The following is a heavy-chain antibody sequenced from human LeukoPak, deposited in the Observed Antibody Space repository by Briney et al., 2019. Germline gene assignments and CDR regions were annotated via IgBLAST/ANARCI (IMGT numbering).Heavy chain of an antibody. V-gene: IGHV5-51*01. CDR1: GYSFTSYW. CDR3: ARAIGTSQFYFYYGMDV. J-gene: IGHJ6*02. Sequence: LGESLKISCKGSGYSFTSYWIGWVRQMPGKGLEWMGIIYAGDSDTRYSPSFQGQVTISVDKSISTAYLQWSSLQASDTAMYYCARAIGTSQFYFYYGMDVWGQGTTVTVSS. D-gene: IGHD2-2*01. CDR2: IYAGDSDT.